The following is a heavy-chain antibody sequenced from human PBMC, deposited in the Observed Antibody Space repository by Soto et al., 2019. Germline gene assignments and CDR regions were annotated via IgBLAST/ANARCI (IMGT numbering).Heavy chain of an antibody. D-gene: IGHD2-15*01. CDR2: INGSGSNT. CDR1: GFTFRNYW. Sequence: PGGSQRLSSTASGFTFRNYWMSWVRQATGKGLEWVSSINGSGSNTYYADSVKGRFTISRDNSKNTLDLQMSSLRAEDTAVYYCAKDSDFRDRIFWYFDLWGRGTLVTVSS. CDR3: AKDSDFRDRIFWYFDL. J-gene: IGHJ2*01. V-gene: IGHV3-23*01.